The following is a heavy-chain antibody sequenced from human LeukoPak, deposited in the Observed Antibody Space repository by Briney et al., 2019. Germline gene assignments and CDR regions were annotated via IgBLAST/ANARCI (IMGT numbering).Heavy chain of an antibody. CDR1: GGSISSYY. CDR3: ARVPEYCSGGSCYSWYYFDY. J-gene: IGHJ4*02. V-gene: IGHV4-59*01. CDR2: IYYSGST. Sequence: PSETLSHTCTVSGGSISSYYWSWIRQPPGRGLEWIGYIYYSGSTNYNPSLKSRVTISVDTSKNQFSLKLSSVTAADTAVYYCARVPEYCSGGSCYSWYYFDYWGQGTLVTVSS. D-gene: IGHD2-15*01.